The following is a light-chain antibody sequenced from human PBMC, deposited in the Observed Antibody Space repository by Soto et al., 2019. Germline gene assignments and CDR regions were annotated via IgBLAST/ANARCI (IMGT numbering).Light chain of an antibody. CDR1: ESLNSNY. CDR3: QQYGSLVTFGASLT. J-gene: IGKJ4*01. V-gene: IGKV3-20*01. Sequence: ENVLTQSPGTLSLSPGERATLSCRASESLNSNYFAWYQQRPGQAPRLLIYSASRRQSGIPDRFSGSGSGTEFTLTISRLEPEDFAVYYCQQYGSLVTFGASLTFGGGTRVE. CDR2: SAS.